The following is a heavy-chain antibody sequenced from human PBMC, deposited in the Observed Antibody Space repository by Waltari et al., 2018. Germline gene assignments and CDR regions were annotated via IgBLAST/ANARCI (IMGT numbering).Heavy chain of an antibody. Sequence: QVQLVASGGGVVQHGMSLRLSCAASGFPFSFYGMHWVRQAPGKGLEWVATIWYDGSNKYYGESVKGRLTVSRDNSKNTLFLQMDSLRAEDTAVYYCARGGPDNQESLDIWGRGTMVTVSS. V-gene: IGHV3-33*01. CDR2: IWYDGSNK. CDR1: GFPFSFYG. J-gene: IGHJ3*02. CDR3: ARGGPDNQESLDI.